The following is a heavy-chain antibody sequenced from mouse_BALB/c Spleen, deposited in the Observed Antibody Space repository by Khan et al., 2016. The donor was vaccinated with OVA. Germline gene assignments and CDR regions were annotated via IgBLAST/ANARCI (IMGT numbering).Heavy chain of an antibody. CDR2: ISSGGDYT. J-gene: IGHJ3*01. V-gene: IGHV5-6*01. CDR3: ADHLTGSFAY. D-gene: IGHD4-1*01. CDR1: GFTFSSYS. Sequence: EVQVVESGGDLVKPGGSLKLPCAASGFTFSSYSMSWVRQTPDKRLEWVASISSGGDYTYYPDSVKGRFTISRDNAKNTLYLHMSDLKSEDTAMYYCADHLTGSFAYWGQGTLVTVSA.